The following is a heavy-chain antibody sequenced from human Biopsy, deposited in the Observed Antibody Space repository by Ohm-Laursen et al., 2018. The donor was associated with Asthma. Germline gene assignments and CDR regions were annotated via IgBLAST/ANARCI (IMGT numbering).Heavy chain of an antibody. CDR2: ISYDGSSI. D-gene: IGHD6-19*01. Sequence: SLRLSCAASRFTYEMHWVRQAPGKGPEWVAVISYDGSSIYYADSVKGRFTISRYNSKNTLSLQMNSLTAEDTAVYYCAREGVAGTHIEDWGQGTLVTVSS. CDR1: RFTYE. CDR3: AREGVAGTHIED. V-gene: IGHV3-30-3*01. J-gene: IGHJ4*02.